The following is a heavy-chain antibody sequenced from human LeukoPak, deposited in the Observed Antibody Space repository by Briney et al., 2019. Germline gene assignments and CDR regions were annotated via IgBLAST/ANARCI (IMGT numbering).Heavy chain of an antibody. CDR3: ARGRIAVAAVYYFDY. Sequence: SETLSLTCTVSGGSISSYYWSSIRQPARQGLEWIGRIYTSGSTNYNPSLTSRVTIPVYTSENQISLNLSSVTDADTAVYYCARGRIAVAAVYYFDYCGQGTLVTVSS. V-gene: IGHV4-4*07. CDR2: IYTSGST. D-gene: IGHD6-19*01. CDR1: GGSISSYY. J-gene: IGHJ4*02.